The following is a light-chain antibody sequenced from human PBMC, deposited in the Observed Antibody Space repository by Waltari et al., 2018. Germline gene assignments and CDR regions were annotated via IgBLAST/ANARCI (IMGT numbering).Light chain of an antibody. J-gene: IGKJ1*01. V-gene: IGKV3-20*01. CDR1: RDIGTY. Sequence: ELVLTQSPGTLSLSPGERATLSCRASRDIGTYLVWYQQKPGQAPRLLINRASNRATGIPDRFSGSGSGTDFSLTISRLEPEDFAVYYCQNHERLPATFGQGTRVEIK. CDR2: RAS. CDR3: QNHERLPAT.